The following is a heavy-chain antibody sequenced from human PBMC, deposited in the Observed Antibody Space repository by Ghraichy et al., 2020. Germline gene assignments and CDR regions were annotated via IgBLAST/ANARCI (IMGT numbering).Heavy chain of an antibody. J-gene: IGHJ5*02. V-gene: IGHV3-23*01. CDR3: ATTYYYGSGSYSRWFDP. D-gene: IGHD3-10*01. CDR2: ISGSGGST. Sequence: GGSLRLSCAASGFTFSSYAMRWVRQAPGKGLEWVSAISGSGGSTYYADSVKGRFTISRDNSKNTLYLQMNSLRAEDTAVYYCATTYYYGSGSYSRWFDPWGQGTLVTVSS. CDR1: GFTFSSYA.